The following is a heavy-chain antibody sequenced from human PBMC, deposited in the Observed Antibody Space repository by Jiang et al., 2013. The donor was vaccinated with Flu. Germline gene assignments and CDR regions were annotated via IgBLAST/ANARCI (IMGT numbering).Heavy chain of an antibody. CDR2: IIPIFGTA. Sequence: SGGTFSSYAISWVRQAPGQGLEWMGGIIPIFGTANYAQKFQGRVTITADESTSTAYMELSSLRSEDTAVYYCARDTLLDGYNSGRFDYWGQGTLVTVSS. V-gene: IGHV1-69*01. CDR1: GGTFSSYA. D-gene: IGHD5-24*01. J-gene: IGHJ4*02. CDR3: ARDTLLDGYNSGRFDY.